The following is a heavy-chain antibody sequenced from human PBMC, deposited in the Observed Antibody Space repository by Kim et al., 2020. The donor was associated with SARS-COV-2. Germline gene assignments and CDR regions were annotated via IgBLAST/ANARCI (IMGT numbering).Heavy chain of an antibody. CDR2: IIPIFGTA. Sequence: SVKVSCKASGGTFSSYAISWVRQAPGQGLEWMGGIIPIFGTANYAQKFQGRVTITADESTSTAYMELSSLRSEDTAVYYCAVVVVAATPSVPYGDYHYYYYYYGMDVWGQGTTVTVSS. CDR1: GGTFSSYA. D-gene: IGHD2-15*01. CDR3: AVVVVAATPSVPYGDYHYYYYYYGMDV. J-gene: IGHJ6*02. V-gene: IGHV1-69*13.